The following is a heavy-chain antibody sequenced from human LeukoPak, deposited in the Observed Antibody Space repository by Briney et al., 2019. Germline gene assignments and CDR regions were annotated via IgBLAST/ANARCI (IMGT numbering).Heavy chain of an antibody. CDR3: ARHPSYYDILTGYHYYYGMDV. V-gene: IGHV5-51*01. Sequence: GESLKISCKGSGYSFTSYWIGWVRQMPGKGLEWMGIIYPGDSDTRYSPSFQGQVTISADKSISTAYLQWSSLKASDTATYYCARHPSYYDILTGYHYYYGMDVWGKGTTVTVYS. CDR1: GYSFTSYW. J-gene: IGHJ6*04. CDR2: IYPGDSDT. D-gene: IGHD3-9*01.